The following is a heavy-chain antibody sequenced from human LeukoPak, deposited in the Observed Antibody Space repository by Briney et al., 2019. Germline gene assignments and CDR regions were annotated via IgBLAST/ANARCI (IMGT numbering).Heavy chain of an antibody. Sequence: ASVKVSCKASGYTFTSHGISWVRQAPGQGLEWMGWISAYNGNTNYAQKLQGRVTMTTDTSTSTAYMELRSLRSDDTAVYYCARDQHCSSTTCARGYFFDYWGQGTLVTVSS. J-gene: IGHJ4*02. CDR2: ISAYNGNT. CDR3: ARDQHCSSTTCARGYFFDY. V-gene: IGHV1-18*01. CDR1: GYTFTSHG. D-gene: IGHD2-2*01.